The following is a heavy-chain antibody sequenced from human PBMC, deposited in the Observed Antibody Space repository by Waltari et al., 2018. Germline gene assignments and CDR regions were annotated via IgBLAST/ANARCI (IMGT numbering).Heavy chain of an antibody. V-gene: IGHV3-9*01. CDR2: ISWNSDKI. J-gene: IGHJ6*02. CDR1: GFTFNEYA. Sequence: EVQLVESGGGLVQPGRSLRLSCAASGFTFNEYAMYLFRQAPWKGLGGVSGISWNSDKIGYADSVKGRFTISRDSAKNSLALQMNSLSAEDTALYYCAKGAVAGMDFSSGMDVWGQGTTVTVS. CDR3: AKGAVAGMDFSSGMDV. D-gene: IGHD2-15*01.